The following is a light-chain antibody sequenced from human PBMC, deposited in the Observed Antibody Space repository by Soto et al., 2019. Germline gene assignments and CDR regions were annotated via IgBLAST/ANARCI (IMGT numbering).Light chain of an antibody. CDR1: QAVSSNY. Sequence: ALTQSPGTLSSSPGETATLSCRASQAVSSNYLAWYQQKPGQAPRLLISGASGRATGVPDRFSGSGSGTDFTLTIDRLESEDFAVYFCQQYGDLPWTFGQGTKVEI. J-gene: IGKJ1*01. V-gene: IGKV3-20*01. CDR3: QQYGDLPWT. CDR2: GAS.